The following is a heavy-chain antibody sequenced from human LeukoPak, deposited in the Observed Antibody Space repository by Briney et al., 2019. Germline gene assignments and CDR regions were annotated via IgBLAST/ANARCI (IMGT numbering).Heavy chain of an antibody. Sequence: GGSLRLSCAASGFTFSSYAMHWVRQAPGKGLEYVSAISSNGGSTYYASSVKGRFTISRDNSKNTLYLQMGSLRAEDMAVYYCATSGDQDAFDIWGQGTMVTVSS. CDR1: GFTFSSYA. V-gene: IGHV3-64*01. CDR2: ISSNGGST. CDR3: ATSGDQDAFDI. J-gene: IGHJ3*02. D-gene: IGHD4-17*01.